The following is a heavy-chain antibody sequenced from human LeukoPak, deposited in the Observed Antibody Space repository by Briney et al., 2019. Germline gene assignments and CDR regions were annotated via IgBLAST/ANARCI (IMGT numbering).Heavy chain of an antibody. Sequence: GGSLRLSCAASGXPFSSSGMHWVRQAPGKGLEWVAVIRYDGSSEYYADSVKGRSTISRDNSKNTLDLQMNSLRAEDTAVYYCARDKGDYYFDTWGQGTLVTVSS. V-gene: IGHV3-33*01. CDR1: GXPFSSSG. CDR2: IRYDGSSE. J-gene: IGHJ4*02. CDR3: ARDKGDYYFDT. D-gene: IGHD3-10*01.